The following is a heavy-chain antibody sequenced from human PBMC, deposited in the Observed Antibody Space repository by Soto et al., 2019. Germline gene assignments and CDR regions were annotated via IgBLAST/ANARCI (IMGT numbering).Heavy chain of an antibody. CDR2: IYYSGST. D-gene: IGHD2-2*01. V-gene: IGHV4-61*01. J-gene: IGHJ6*02. CDR1: GGSVSSGSYY. CDR3: ARDSAPASDYYGMDV. Sequence: PSETLSLTCTVSGGSVSSGSYYWSWIRQPTGKGLEWIGYIYYSGSTNYNPSLKSRVTISVDTSKNQFSLRLSSVTAADTAVYYCARDSAPASDYYGMDVWGQGTTVSVSS.